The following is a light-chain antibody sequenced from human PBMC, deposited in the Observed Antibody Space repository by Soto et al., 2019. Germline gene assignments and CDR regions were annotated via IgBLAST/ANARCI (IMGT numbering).Light chain of an antibody. V-gene: IGLV2-8*01. Sequence: QSVLTQPPSASGSPGQSVTISCTGTRSDVGGYNYVSWYQQHPGKAPKLMIYEVSKRPSGVPDRFPGSKSGNTASLTVSGLQAEDEADYYCSSYAGNNVVFGGVTQLTVL. CDR2: EVS. CDR1: RSDVGGYNY. J-gene: IGLJ2*01. CDR3: SSYAGNNVV.